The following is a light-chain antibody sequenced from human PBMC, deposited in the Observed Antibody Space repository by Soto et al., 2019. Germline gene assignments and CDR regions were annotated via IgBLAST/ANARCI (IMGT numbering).Light chain of an antibody. CDR1: QSISDY. CDR3: QQRRDWPT. CDR2: DAS. V-gene: IGKV3-11*01. Sequence: EIVLTQSPATLSLSPGERVTLSCRASQSISDYLGWYQQKPGQAPRLLIYDASHRATGITARFSGSGSGTDFTLTISSLEPEDFAVYYCQQRRDWPTFGGGTKVEI. J-gene: IGKJ4*01.